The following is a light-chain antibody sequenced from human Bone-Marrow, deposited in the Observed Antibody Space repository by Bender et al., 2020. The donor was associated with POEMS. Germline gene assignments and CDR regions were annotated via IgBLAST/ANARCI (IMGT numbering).Light chain of an antibody. Sequence: QFALTQPASVSGSPGQSITISCTGTSGDVDGYNFVSWFQQHPGKAPKLIIYSVTKRPSGVSSRFSGSKSGNTASLTISGLQTEDEADYFCSSYTPITTLDVFGTGTRVTV. CDR1: SGDVDGYNF. CDR2: SVT. J-gene: IGLJ1*01. CDR3: SSYTPITTLDV. V-gene: IGLV2-14*03.